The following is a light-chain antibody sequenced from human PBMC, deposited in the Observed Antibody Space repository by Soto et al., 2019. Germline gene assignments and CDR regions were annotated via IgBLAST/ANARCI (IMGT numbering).Light chain of an antibody. V-gene: IGKV3-20*01. CDR1: QSLTNNY. CDR3: QQYEAVVT. J-gene: IGKJ1*01. CDR2: GAS. Sequence: EIVLTQSPGTLSLSPGERATLSCRASQSLTNNYFAWYQQKPGRALRLLIDGASTRATGIPDRFSGSGSGTYFTLTISILEPEDVAGYYCQQYEAVVTFGQGTKVEI.